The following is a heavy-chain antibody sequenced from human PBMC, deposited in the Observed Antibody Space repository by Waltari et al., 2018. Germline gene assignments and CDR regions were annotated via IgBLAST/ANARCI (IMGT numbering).Heavy chain of an antibody. V-gene: IGHV3-74*01. CDR1: GFRFSDYR. Sequence: EVQLVEAGGDIVPPGGSLRPYCAASGFRFSDYRMHWVRQVPGKGLVWVSRSNSDGSSISYSDSVKGRFTISRDNSKNMLYLQLNSLRAEDTAVYYCARKGGRGYTYGPFYYDSWGQGTLVTVSS. D-gene: IGHD5-18*01. J-gene: IGHJ4*02. CDR3: ARKGGRGYTYGPFYYDS. CDR2: SNSDGSSI.